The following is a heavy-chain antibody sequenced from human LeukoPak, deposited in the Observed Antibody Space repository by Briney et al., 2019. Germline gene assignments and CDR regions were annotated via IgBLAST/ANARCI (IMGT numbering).Heavy chain of an antibody. CDR2: IRYDGSNK. CDR1: GFTFSSYG. J-gene: IGHJ3*02. Sequence: PGGSLRLSCAASGFTFSSYGMHWVRQAPGKGLEWVAFIRYDGSNKYYADSVKGRFTISRDNSKNTLYLEMNSLRADDTAVYYCAKDRGGSGSYYYSAFDIWGQGTMVTVSS. D-gene: IGHD3-10*01. V-gene: IGHV3-30*02. CDR3: AKDRGGSGSYYYSAFDI.